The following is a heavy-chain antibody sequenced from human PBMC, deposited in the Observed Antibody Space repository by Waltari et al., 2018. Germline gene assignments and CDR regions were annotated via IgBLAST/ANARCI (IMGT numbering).Heavy chain of an antibody. D-gene: IGHD1-26*01. V-gene: IGHV3-30*18. Sequence: QVHLVESGGGVVQTGRSLRLSCAASGFTFSRYGMPWVRQGPGKGLEWVAYTSFDGNRKNYADSVKGRFTVSRDNSRNTLYVQMDSLTSEDTAVYYCAKDQSGSYNPEGLNMWGQGTMVIVSS. CDR1: GFTFSRYG. CDR3: AKDQSGSYNPEGLNM. CDR2: TSFDGNRK. J-gene: IGHJ4*03.